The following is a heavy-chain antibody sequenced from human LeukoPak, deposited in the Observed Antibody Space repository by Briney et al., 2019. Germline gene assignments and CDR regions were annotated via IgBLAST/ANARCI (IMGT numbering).Heavy chain of an antibody. CDR1: GGSISSSSYY. Sequence: SETLSLTCTVSGGSISSSSYYWGWIRQPPGKGLEWIGNIYYSGSTYYNPSLESRVTMSLDTSKNQFSLKLSSVTAADTAVYYCARGVAARYWGQGTLVTVSS. CDR3: ARGVAARY. V-gene: IGHV4-39*07. D-gene: IGHD6-6*01. CDR2: IYYSGST. J-gene: IGHJ4*02.